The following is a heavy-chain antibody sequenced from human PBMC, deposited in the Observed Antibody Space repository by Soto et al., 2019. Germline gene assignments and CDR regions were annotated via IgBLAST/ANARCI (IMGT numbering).Heavy chain of an antibody. CDR3: VRTIVAAGGRRYFDL. D-gene: IGHD6-13*01. CDR2: INSSSSYT. CDR1: GFTFSDYY. Sequence: QVQLVESGGGLVKPGGSLRLSCAASGFTFSDYYMSWIRQAPGKGLEWVSYINSSSSYTNYADSVKGRFTISRDNAKNSLSLQMNSLRAEDTAVYYCVRTIVAAGGRRYFDLWGRGTLVTVSS. V-gene: IGHV3-11*05. J-gene: IGHJ2*01.